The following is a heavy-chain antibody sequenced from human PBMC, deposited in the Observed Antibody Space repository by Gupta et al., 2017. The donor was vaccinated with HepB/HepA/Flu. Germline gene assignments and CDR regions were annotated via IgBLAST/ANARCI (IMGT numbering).Heavy chain of an antibody. J-gene: IGHJ4*02. Sequence: QVHLQESGPGLAKPSETLSLTCTVSGDFISTYYSTWIRQPPGKGLEWIGYIDNSGSTNYNPSLKSRVTISQETSKKQFSLKLTSVTAADTAVYYCANLSGYQGTGVADYWGQGTLVAVSS. V-gene: IGHV4-59*08. CDR3: ANLSGYQGTGVADY. D-gene: IGHD3-22*01. CDR1: GDFISTYY. CDR2: IDNSGST.